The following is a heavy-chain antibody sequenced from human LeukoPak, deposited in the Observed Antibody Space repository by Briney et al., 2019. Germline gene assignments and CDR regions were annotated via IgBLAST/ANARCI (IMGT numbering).Heavy chain of an antibody. CDR2: ISGSDGST. CDR3: AKARGFCSGNNCDNPFDP. CDR1: GFTFSSYA. Sequence: QTGGSLRLSCAASGFTFSSYAMSWVRQAPGKGLEWVSSISGSDGSTYYADSVKGRFTISRDNSKNTLYVQMNSLRAEDTAVYYCAKARGFCSGNNCDNPFDPWGQGTLVTVSS. J-gene: IGHJ5*02. D-gene: IGHD2-15*01. V-gene: IGHV3-23*01.